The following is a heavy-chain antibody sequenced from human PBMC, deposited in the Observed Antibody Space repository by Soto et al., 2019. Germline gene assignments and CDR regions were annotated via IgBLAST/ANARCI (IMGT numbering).Heavy chain of an antibody. CDR3: ASGGCSVLGVTVY. D-gene: IGHD1-26*01. Sequence: QVQLVQSGAEVKMPGASVKVSCKASGYTFTDYGINWVRQATGQGLEWMGWMNPKSGDTVYAQKFQGRVSMTRATSISTAYMELNSLKSEDTVVYYCASGGCSVLGVTVYWGQGTLVTVSS. CDR2: MNPKSGDT. J-gene: IGHJ4*02. CDR1: GYTFTDYG. V-gene: IGHV1-8*01.